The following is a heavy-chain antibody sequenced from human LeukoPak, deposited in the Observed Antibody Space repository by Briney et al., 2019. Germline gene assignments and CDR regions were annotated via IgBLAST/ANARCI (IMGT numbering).Heavy chain of an antibody. D-gene: IGHD2-2*01. CDR2: VHYSGST. CDR3: ASGVWDIVVVPAAMTKDYYMDV. CDR1: DGSITNND. J-gene: IGHJ6*03. V-gene: IGHV4-59*01. Sequence: SETLSLTCTVSDGSITNNDWSWVRQAPGKGLQFIGYVHYSGSTNYNPSLRSRVTISIDTSRQHFFLNLRSVTAADTAVYYCASGVWDIVVVPAAMTKDYYMDVWGKGTTVTVSS.